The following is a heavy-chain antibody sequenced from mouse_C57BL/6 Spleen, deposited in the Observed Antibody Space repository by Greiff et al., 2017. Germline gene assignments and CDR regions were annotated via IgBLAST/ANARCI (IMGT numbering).Heavy chain of an antibody. Sequence: QVQLQQPGAELVRPGSSVKLSCKASGYTFTSYWMHWVKQRPIQGLEWIGNIDPSDSETHYNQKFTDKATLTVDKSSSTAYMQLSSLTSADSAVYYCARFYSNYPAWFAYWGQGTLVTVSA. V-gene: IGHV1-52*01. J-gene: IGHJ3*01. CDR3: ARFYSNYPAWFAY. CDR2: IDPSDSET. D-gene: IGHD2-5*01. CDR1: GYTFTSYW.